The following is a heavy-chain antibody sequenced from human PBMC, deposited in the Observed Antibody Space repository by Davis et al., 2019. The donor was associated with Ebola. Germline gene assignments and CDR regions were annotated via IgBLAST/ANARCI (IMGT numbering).Heavy chain of an antibody. D-gene: IGHD4-23*01. CDR2: ISAYNGNT. CDR1: GYTFTSYG. V-gene: IGHV1-18*01. CDR3: ARDDKGGRWSWFDP. Sequence: AASVTVSCKASGYTFTSYGISWLRQAPGQGLEWMGWISAYNGNTNYAQKLQGRVTLTTDASTSTASMELRSLRSDDTAVYYCARDDKGGRWSWFDPWGQGTLVTVSS. J-gene: IGHJ5*02.